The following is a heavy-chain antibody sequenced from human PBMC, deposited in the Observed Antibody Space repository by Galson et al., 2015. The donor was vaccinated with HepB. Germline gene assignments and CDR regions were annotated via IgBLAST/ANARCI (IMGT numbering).Heavy chain of an antibody. D-gene: IGHD3-10*01. V-gene: IGHV3-23*01. CDR1: GFTFSSYA. CDR2: ISGSGGST. CDR3: AKAPPRYGSGSYRDWDNWFDP. J-gene: IGHJ5*02. Sequence: SLRLSCAASGFTFSSYAMSWVRQAPGKGLEWVSAISGSGGSTYYADSVKGRFTISRDNSKNTLYLQMNSLRAEDTAVYYCAKAPPRYGSGSYRDWDNWFDPWGQGTLVTVSS.